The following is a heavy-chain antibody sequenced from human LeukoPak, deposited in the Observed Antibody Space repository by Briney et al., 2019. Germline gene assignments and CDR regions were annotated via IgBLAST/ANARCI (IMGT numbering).Heavy chain of an antibody. CDR1: GFYFGDYA. CDR3: ARTYSYYYIYMYV. J-gene: IGHJ6*03. Sequence: PGGSETLFCGPSGFYFGDYAMSWVRQAPGKGLEWVGFIRTEDYDGATDYAASVKGRLTMSRDDSKIFAYLQMDSLKTEDTAVYYCARTYSYYYIYMYVWGKGTPVTVSS. D-gene: IGHD1-26*01. CDR2: IRTEDYDGAT. V-gene: IGHV3-49*04.